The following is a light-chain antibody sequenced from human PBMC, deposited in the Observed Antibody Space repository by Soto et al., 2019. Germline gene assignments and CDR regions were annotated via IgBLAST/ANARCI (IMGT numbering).Light chain of an antibody. V-gene: IGKV3-15*01. J-gene: IGKJ1*01. CDR3: QHYNEWPPWT. CDR1: QSVSSN. Sequence: EIVMTQSPATLSVSPGERATLSCRASQSVSSNLAWYQQKPGQAPRLLIYGASTRATGIPARFSGSGSGTEFTLTISSLQSEDFAVYYCQHYNEWPPWTFGQGTKVDIK. CDR2: GAS.